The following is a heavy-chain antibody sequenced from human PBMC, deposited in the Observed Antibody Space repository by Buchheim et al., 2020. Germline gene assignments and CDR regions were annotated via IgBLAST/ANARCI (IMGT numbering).Heavy chain of an antibody. CDR1: GFTFSSYA. CDR3: AKPARSVSGWFEYFQH. V-gene: IGHV3-23*01. Sequence: EVQLLESGGGLVQPGGSLRLSCAASGFTFSSYAMSWVRQAPGKGLEWVSAISGSGGSTYYADSVKGWFTISRDNYKNMLYLQMNILRAEDTAVYYCAKPARSVSGWFEYFQHWGQGTL. D-gene: IGHD6-19*01. J-gene: IGHJ1*01. CDR2: ISGSGGST.